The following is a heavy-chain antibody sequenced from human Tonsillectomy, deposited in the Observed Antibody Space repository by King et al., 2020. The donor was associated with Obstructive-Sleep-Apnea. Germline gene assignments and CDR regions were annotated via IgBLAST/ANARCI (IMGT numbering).Heavy chain of an antibody. J-gene: IGHJ4*02. CDR1: GFTFSSYG. D-gene: IGHD2-2*01. V-gene: IGHV3-33*01. CDR2: IWYDGSNK. CDR3: ARSEAAAPVDY. Sequence: QVQLVESGGGVVQPGRSLRLSCAASGFTFSSYGMHWVRQAPGKGLEWVAVIWYDGSNKYYADSVKGRFTISRDNSKNTLYLQMNSLRAEDTAVYYCARSEAAAPVDYWGQGTLVTVSS.